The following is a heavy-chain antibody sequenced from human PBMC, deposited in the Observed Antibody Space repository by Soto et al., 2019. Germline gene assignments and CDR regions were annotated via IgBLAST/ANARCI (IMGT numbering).Heavy chain of an antibody. D-gene: IGHD6-13*01. V-gene: IGHV4-31*03. CDR2: IYYSGST. CDR3: ARDPSSSPYHFDY. Sequence: SETLSHTCTVCGGSISRGGYYWSWIRQHPRKGLEWIGYIYYSGSTYYNPSLKSRVTISVDTSKNQFSLKLSSVTAADTAVYYCARDPSSSPYHFDYWGQGTLVTVSS. CDR1: GGSISRGGYY. J-gene: IGHJ4*02.